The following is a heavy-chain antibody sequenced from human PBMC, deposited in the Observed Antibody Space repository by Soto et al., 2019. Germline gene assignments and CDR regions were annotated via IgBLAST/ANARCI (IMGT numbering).Heavy chain of an antibody. CDR1: GYTFTSYY. D-gene: IGHD7-27*01. CDR2: INPSAGSK. V-gene: IGHV1-46*01. CDR3: ARARTGDFDY. J-gene: IGHJ4*02. Sequence: QVQLVQSGAEVKKPGASVKVSCKASGYTFTSYYMHWVRQPPGQGLEWMGIINPSAGSKNYAQKVQGRVTMTRDTSTSTVYLEMSSLRSEDTALYYCARARTGDFDYWGQGTLVTVSS.